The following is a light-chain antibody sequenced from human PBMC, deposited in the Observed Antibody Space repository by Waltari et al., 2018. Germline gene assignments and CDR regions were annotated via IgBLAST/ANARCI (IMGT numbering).Light chain of an antibody. V-gene: IGKV3-11*01. CDR3: QQRSNWPPLT. J-gene: IGKJ4*01. Sequence: CRASQSVSSYLAWYQQKPGQAPMLLIYDAFNRASGIPARFSGSGSGTDFTLTISRLEPEDFAVYYCQQRSNWPPLTFGGGTKVEIK. CDR2: DAF. CDR1: QSVSSY.